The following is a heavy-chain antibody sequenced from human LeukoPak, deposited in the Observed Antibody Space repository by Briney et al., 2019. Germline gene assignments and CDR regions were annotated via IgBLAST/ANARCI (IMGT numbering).Heavy chain of an antibody. D-gene: IGHD3-9*01. CDR2: IYHSGST. Sequence: PSETLSLTCTVSGYSISSGYYWGWIRQPPGKGLEWIGSIYHSGSTYYNPSLKSRVTISVDTSKNQFSLKLSSVTAADTAVYYCAREAFDWLPGDPWGQGTLVTVSS. CDR3: AREAFDWLPGDP. J-gene: IGHJ5*02. CDR1: GYSISSGYY. V-gene: IGHV4-38-2*02.